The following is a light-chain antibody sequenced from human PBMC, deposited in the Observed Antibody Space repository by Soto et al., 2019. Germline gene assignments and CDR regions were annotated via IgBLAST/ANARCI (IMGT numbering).Light chain of an antibody. CDR3: AAWDDSLSGVV. V-gene: IGLV1-47*01. Sequence: QSVLTQPPSASGTPGQTVTLSCSGRFSNIGSNFIYWYQQLPGTAPKLLIYRNNERPSGVPDRFSASKSGTSASLAISGLRSEDEADYHCAAWDDSLSGVVFGGGTKVTVL. CDR2: RNN. J-gene: IGLJ3*02. CDR1: FSNIGSNF.